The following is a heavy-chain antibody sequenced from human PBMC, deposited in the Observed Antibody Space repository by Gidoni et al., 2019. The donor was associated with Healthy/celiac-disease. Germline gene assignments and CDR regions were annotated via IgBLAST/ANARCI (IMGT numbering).Heavy chain of an antibody. CDR3: ARTGYSSGWYQWNWFDP. V-gene: IGHV2-5*02. J-gene: IGHJ5*02. D-gene: IGHD6-19*01. CDR2: IYWDDDK. Sequence: QITLKECGTTLVKPTQTLTMNCTLSGFSLSTSGVGVGWIRQPPGKALAWLALIYWDDDKRYSPSLKSRLTITKDTSKNQVVLTMTNMDPVDTATYYCARTGYSSGWYQWNWFDPWGQGTLVTVSS. CDR1: GFSLSTSGVG.